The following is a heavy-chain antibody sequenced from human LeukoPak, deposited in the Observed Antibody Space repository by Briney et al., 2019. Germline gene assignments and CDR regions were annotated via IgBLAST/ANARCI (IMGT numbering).Heavy chain of an antibody. V-gene: IGHV3-23*01. Sequence: GGPLRLSCTASGFTFSTYAMSWVRQAPGKGLEWVSGISDSGGSTYYADSVKGRFTISRDNSKNTLFLQMSSLRAEDTAVYYCAKGISPLDYWGQGTLVTVSS. CDR3: AKGISPLDY. D-gene: IGHD2-15*01. CDR2: ISDSGGST. CDR1: GFTFSTYA. J-gene: IGHJ4*02.